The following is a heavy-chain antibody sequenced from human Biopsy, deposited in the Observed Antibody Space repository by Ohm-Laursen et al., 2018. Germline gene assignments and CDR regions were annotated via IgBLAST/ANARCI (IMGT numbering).Heavy chain of an antibody. CDR3: VRLNRRGNIIFFDY. J-gene: IGHJ4*02. D-gene: IGHD3/OR15-3a*01. CDR1: GGSITADF. V-gene: IGHV4-59*08. Sequence: GTLSLTCTASGGSITADFWTWIRQTPGERLEWIGYRFHSGSPMYNPSLKSRVTISVDTSKSQFSLTLTSVTAADTAVYYCVRLNRRGNIIFFDYWGRGTLVTVSS. CDR2: RFHSGSP.